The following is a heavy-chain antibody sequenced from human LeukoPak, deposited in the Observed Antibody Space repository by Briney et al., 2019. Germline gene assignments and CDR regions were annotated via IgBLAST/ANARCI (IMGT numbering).Heavy chain of an antibody. D-gene: IGHD2-2*01. CDR3: AKEDIVVVPAADYYGMDV. Sequence: GGSLRLSCAASGFTFSSYAMGWVRQAPGKGLEWVSAISGSGGSTYYADSVKGRFTISRDNSKNTLYLQMNSLRAEDTAVYYCAKEDIVVVPAADYYGMDVWGQGTTVTVSS. CDR2: ISGSGGST. CDR1: GFTFSSYA. J-gene: IGHJ6*02. V-gene: IGHV3-23*01.